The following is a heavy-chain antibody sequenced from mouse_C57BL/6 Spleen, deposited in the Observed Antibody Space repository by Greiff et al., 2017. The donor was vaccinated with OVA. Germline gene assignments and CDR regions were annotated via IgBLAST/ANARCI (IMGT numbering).Heavy chain of an antibody. CDR2: IYPGDGAT. CDR1: GYAFSSSW. D-gene: IGHD2-2*01. CDR3: AREGLRRGDYFDY. J-gene: IGHJ2*01. Sequence: QVQLQQSGPELVKPGASVKISCKASGYAFSSSWMNWVKQRPGKGLEWIGRIYPGDGATNYNGKFKGKATLTADKSSSTAYMQLSSLTSEDSAVYFCAREGLRRGDYFDYWGQGTTLTVSS. V-gene: IGHV1-82*01.